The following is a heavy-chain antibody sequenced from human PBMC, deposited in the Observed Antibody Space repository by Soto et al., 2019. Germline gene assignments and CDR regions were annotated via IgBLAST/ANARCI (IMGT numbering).Heavy chain of an antibody. CDR2: ISAYNGNT. J-gene: IGHJ5*02. CDR3: ARDPKPLYNWNYELSWFDP. CDR1: GYTFTSYG. D-gene: IGHD1-7*01. Sequence: ASVKVSCKASGYTFTSYGISWVRQAPGQGLERMEWISAYNGNTNYAQKLQGRVTMTTDTSTSTAYMELRSLRSDDTAVYYCARDPKPLYNWNYELSWFDPWGQGTLVTAPQ. V-gene: IGHV1-18*01.